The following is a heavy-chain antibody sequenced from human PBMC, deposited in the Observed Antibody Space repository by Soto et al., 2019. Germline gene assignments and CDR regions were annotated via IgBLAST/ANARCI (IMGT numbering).Heavy chain of an antibody. D-gene: IGHD6-13*01. CDR3: ARIIAAAGPFYYYYYMDV. CDR1: GYTFTSYG. CDR2: ISAYNGNT. J-gene: IGHJ6*03. Sequence: ASVKVSCKASGYTFTSYGISWVRQAPGQGLEWMGWISAYNGNTNYAQKLQGRVTMTTDTSTSTAYMELRSLRSDDTAVYYCARIIAAAGPFYYYYYMDVWGKGTTVTVSS. V-gene: IGHV1-18*01.